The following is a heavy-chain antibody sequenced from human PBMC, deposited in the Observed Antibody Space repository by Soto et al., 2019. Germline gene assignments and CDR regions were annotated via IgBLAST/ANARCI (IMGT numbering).Heavy chain of an antibody. D-gene: IGHD2-15*01. J-gene: IGHJ4*02. Sequence: EVQLLESGGGLVQPGGSLRLSCAASGFTFSSYAMSWVHQAPGKGLEWVSSISGGGGTTYYADSVKGRFTISRDNSNNTLYLQRNSRGAEDTAIYYCAKGSGGSCSSTIDSWGQGTLVTVSS. V-gene: IGHV3-23*01. CDR3: AKGSGGSCSSTIDS. CDR2: ISGGGGTT. CDR1: GFTFSSYA.